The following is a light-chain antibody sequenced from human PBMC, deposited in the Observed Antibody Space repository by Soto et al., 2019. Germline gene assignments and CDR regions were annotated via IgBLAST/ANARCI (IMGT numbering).Light chain of an antibody. CDR3: PAWDNGLSGWV. V-gene: IGLV1-47*01. Sequence: QSVLTQPPSASGTPGQRVTISCSGSSSNIGINYVYWYQHVPGTAPKLLIFRNNERPSGVPDRFSGSKSGTSVSLAISGLRSEDEADYFCPAWDNGLSGWVFGGGTKLTVL. CDR2: RNN. J-gene: IGLJ3*02. CDR1: SSNIGINY.